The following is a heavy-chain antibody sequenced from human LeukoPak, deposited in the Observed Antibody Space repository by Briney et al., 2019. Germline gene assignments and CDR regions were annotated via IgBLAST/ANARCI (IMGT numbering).Heavy chain of an antibody. CDR3: ARVYGGSYLDHAEYFQH. D-gene: IGHD1-26*01. Sequence: GGSLRLSCAASGFTVSSNYMSWVRQAPGKGLEWVSVIYSGGSTYYADSVKGRFTISRDNSKNTLYLQMNSLRAEDTAMYYCARVYGGSYLDHAEYFQHWGQGTLVTVSS. V-gene: IGHV3-53*01. CDR2: IYSGGST. CDR1: GFTVSSNY. J-gene: IGHJ1*01.